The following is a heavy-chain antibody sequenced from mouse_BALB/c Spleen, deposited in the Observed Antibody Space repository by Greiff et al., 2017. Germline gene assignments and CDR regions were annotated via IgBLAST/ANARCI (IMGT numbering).Heavy chain of an antibody. V-gene: IGHV14-3*02. J-gene: IGHJ4*01. CDR1: GFNIKDTY. CDR3: ARPKYPITYYAMDY. D-gene: IGHD2-10*02. Sequence: EVMLVESGAELVKPGASVKLSCTASGFNIKDTYMHWVKQRPEQGLEWIGRIDPANGNTKYDPKFQGKATITADTSSNTAYLQLSSLTSDDTAVYYCARPKYPITYYAMDYWGQGTTVTVSS. CDR2: IDPANGNT.